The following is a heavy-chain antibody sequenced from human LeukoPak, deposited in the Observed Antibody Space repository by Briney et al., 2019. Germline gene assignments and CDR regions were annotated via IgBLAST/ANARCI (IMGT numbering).Heavy chain of an antibody. J-gene: IGHJ4*02. CDR2: MNPNSGDR. D-gene: IGHD6-6*01. Sequence: ASVKVSCKASGYTFTNSDIIWVRQATGQGLEWMGWMNPNSGDRGYIQKFQGRVTMTRDTSISTAYMELSSLRSEDTAVYYCARSAPSRRTFDYWGQGTLVTVSS. CDR1: GYTFTNSD. V-gene: IGHV1-8*01. CDR3: ARSAPSRRTFDY.